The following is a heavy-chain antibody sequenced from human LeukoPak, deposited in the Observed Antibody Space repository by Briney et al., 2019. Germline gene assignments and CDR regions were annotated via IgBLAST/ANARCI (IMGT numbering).Heavy chain of an antibody. CDR2: IYHSGST. J-gene: IGHJ4*02. Sequence: SETLSLTCAVSGGSISSSNWWSWVRQPPGKGLEWIGEIYHSGSTNYNPSLKSRVTISVDKSKNQFSLKLSSVTAADTAVYYCARGPYSYGYPPYFDYWGQGTLVTVSS. CDR1: GGSISSSNW. V-gene: IGHV4-4*02. D-gene: IGHD5-18*01. CDR3: ARGPYSYGYPPYFDY.